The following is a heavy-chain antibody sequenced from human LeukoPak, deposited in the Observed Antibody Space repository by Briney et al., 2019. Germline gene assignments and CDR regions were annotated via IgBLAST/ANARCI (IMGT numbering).Heavy chain of an antibody. D-gene: IGHD1-1*01. V-gene: IGHV1-18*01. CDR1: GYTFTSYG. CDR3: ARETVRVQLERRGWFDP. CDR2: ISAYNGNT. Sequence: ASVKVSCKASGYTFTSYGISWVRQAPGQGLEWMGWISAYNGNTNYAQKFQGRVIMTRNISISTAYMELSSLRSEDSAVYYCARETVRVQLERRGWFDPWGQGTLVTVSS. J-gene: IGHJ5*02.